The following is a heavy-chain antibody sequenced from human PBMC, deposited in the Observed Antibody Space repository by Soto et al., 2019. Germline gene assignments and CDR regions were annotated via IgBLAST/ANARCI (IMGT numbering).Heavy chain of an antibody. J-gene: IGHJ4*02. CDR3: ARWGGISCSGGDCFKKPFDY. CDR2: IIPISGTT. CDR1: GGTFNNYA. V-gene: IGHV1-69*06. Sequence: QVQLVQSGAEVKKPESSVKVSCKPSGGTFNNYAINWVRQAPGQGLEWMGGIIPISGTTKYAQKFQGRATITADKSASTAYMDLSSLRSEDTAVYYCARWGGISCSGGDCFKKPFDYWGQGTLVTVSS. D-gene: IGHD2-21*02.